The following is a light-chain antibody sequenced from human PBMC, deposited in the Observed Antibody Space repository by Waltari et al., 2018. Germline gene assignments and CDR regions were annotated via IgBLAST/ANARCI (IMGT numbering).Light chain of an antibody. CDR1: QRISSY. CDR2: VAS. J-gene: IGKJ3*01. CDR3: QQRSKSFT. Sequence: IVLKQSPATLSLSLGDRATLSCRASQRISSYLALYQQPPGQPPRLLIYVASTRSTGIPTRFSGSRSVTDVTLTISSLEPEDFAIYYCQQRSKSFTFGPGTKVDMK. V-gene: IGKV3-11*01.